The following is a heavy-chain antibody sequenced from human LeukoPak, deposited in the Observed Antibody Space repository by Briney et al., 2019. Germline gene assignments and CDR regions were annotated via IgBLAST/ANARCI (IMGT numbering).Heavy chain of an antibody. D-gene: IGHD2-2*01. CDR2: INQDGSDK. J-gene: IGHJ3*02. CDR1: GFSFSSYW. Sequence: GGSLRLSCAASGFSFSSYWMTWVRQAPGKGLEWVANINQDGSDKPYVDSVKGRFTISRDNAKNSLYLQMNSLRAEDTALYYCARDVRSTSQYDVFDIWGQGTMVTVSS. CDR3: ARDVRSTSQYDVFDI. V-gene: IGHV3-7*01.